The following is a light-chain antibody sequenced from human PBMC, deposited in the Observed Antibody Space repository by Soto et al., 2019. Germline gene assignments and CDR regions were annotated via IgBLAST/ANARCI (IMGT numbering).Light chain of an antibody. V-gene: IGKV1-12*01. J-gene: IGKJ2*01. CDR3: HQAQNFPYA. CDR2: GAS. Sequence: DIQMTQSPSSVSASVGDRVTIACRASQDISSWLAWFQQKPGKAPKLLIYGASTLQSGVPSMFSGSGYGTHFTLNISILQADDFTTYYCHQAQNFPYAFGRGTKLEIK. CDR1: QDISSW.